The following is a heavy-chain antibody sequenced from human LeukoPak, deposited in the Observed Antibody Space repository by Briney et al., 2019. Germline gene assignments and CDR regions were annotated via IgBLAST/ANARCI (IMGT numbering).Heavy chain of an antibody. J-gene: IGHJ4*02. CDR1: GFTFSSYG. D-gene: IGHD3-3*01. Sequence: GGSLRLSCAASGFTFSSYGMSWVRQAPGKGLEWVANIRQDGSKKYYADSVKGRFTISRDISKKSLYLQMKSLRAEDTDVYYCARGDYDFWSGYYIPFDYWGQGTLVTVSS. CDR2: IRQDGSKK. CDR3: ARGDYDFWSGYYIPFDY. V-gene: IGHV3-7*01.